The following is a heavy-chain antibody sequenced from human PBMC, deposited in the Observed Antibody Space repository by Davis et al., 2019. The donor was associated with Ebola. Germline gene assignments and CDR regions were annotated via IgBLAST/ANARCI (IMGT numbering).Heavy chain of an antibody. CDR3: ARRRPLVYYGLDV. Sequence: SWIRQPPGKGLEWMGRIDPSDSYTNYSPSFQGHVTISADKSTSTAYLQWSSLKASDTAIYYCARRRPLVYYGLDVWGQGTAVTVSS. V-gene: IGHV5-10-1*01. J-gene: IGHJ6*02. CDR2: IDPSDSYT. D-gene: IGHD2-8*02.